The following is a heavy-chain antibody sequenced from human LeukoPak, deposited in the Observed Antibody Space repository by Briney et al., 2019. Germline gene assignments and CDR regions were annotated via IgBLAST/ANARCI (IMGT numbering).Heavy chain of an antibody. Sequence: ASVKVSCKASGGTFSSYAISWVRQAPGQGLEWMGGSIPIFGTANYAQKFQGRVTITADKSTSTAYMELSSLRSEDTAVYYCARGDPQFLPYFDYWGQGTLVTVSS. CDR3: ARGDPQFLPYFDY. V-gene: IGHV1-69*06. J-gene: IGHJ4*02. CDR2: SIPIFGTA. CDR1: GGTFSSYA. D-gene: IGHD2-21*01.